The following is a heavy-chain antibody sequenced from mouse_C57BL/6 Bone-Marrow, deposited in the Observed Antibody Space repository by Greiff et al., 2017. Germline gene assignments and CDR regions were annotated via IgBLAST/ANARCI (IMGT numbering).Heavy chain of an antibody. V-gene: IGHV1-72*01. CDR3: ARDGTAWFAY. Sequence: VQLQQPGAELVKPGASVKLSCKASGYTFTSYWMHWVKQRPGRGLEWMGRIDTNSGGTKYNEKFKSKATLTVDKPSSTASMQLSSLTSEDSAVYYCARDGTAWFAYWGQGPLVTVSA. CDR1: GYTFTSYW. D-gene: IGHD2-1*01. CDR2: IDTNSGGT. J-gene: IGHJ3*01.